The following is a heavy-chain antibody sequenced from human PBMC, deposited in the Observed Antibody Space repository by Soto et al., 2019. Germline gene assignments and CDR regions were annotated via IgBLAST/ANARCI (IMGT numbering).Heavy chain of an antibody. Sequence: WASVKVSCKASGGTFSSYAISWVRQAPGQGLEWMGGIIPIFGTANYAQKFQGRVTITADESTSTAYMELSSLRSEDTAVYYCASDKGDYERGLCDYWGQGTLVTVSS. CDR2: IIPIFGTA. J-gene: IGHJ4*02. V-gene: IGHV1-69*13. D-gene: IGHD4-17*01. CDR1: GGTFSSYA. CDR3: ASDKGDYERGLCDY.